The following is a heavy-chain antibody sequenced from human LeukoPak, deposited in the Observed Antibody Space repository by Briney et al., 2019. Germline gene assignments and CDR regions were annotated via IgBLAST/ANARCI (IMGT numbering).Heavy chain of an antibody. V-gene: IGHV3-23*01. D-gene: IGHD2-2*01. CDR3: ARRKTYQLLAFDC. CDR2: VTVSGYTT. J-gene: IGHJ4*02. Sequence: GGSLRLFCAASGFTFSNYAISWVRQAPGKGLEWVSTVTVSGYTTSYADSVKGRFTVSRDDFKNTMYLQMSSLRAEDTAVYYCARRKTYQLLAFDCWGQGTPVTVSS. CDR1: GFTFSNYA.